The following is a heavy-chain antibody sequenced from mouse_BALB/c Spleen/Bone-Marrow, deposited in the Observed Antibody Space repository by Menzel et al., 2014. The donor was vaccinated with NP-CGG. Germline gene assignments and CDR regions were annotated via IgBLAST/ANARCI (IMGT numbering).Heavy chain of an antibody. Sequence: DVKLVESGPGLVKPSQSLSLTCTVTGYSITSDYAWNWIRQFPGNKLEWMGYISYSGSTSCNPSLKSRISITRDTSKNQFFLQLNSVTTEDTATYYCARSVYYGSSYVDYWGQGTTLTVSS. CDR2: ISYSGST. J-gene: IGHJ2*01. CDR1: GYSITSDYA. V-gene: IGHV3-2*02. D-gene: IGHD1-1*01. CDR3: ARSVYYGSSYVDY.